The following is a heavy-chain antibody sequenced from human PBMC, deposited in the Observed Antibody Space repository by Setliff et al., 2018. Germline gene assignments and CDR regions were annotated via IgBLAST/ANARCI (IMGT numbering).Heavy chain of an antibody. CDR1: GYTFNSYG. CDR3: GRVDAELILGNYIDY. D-gene: IGHD2-15*01. J-gene: IGHJ4*02. CDR2: ISAYNGNT. V-gene: IGHV1-18*01. Sequence: ASVKVSCKTSGYTFNSYGYSWVRQAPGQGLEWIGWISAYNGNTKFVQKFQGRVAMTTDTSTSTAFMELRSLRPDDTAFYYCGRVDAELILGNYIDYWGQGTLVTVSS.